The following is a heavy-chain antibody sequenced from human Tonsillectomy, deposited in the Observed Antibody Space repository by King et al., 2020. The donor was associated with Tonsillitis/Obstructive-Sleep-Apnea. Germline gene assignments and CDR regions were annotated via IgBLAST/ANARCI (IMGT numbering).Heavy chain of an antibody. V-gene: IGHV3-7*04. CDR1: RFTFSRYW. CDR2: IKHDGSEK. CDR3: ARDNYYGSGNYYNPLYYFDY. D-gene: IGHD3-10*01. Sequence: VQLVESGGGLVQPGGSLRLSCAASRFTFSRYWMSWVRQAPGKGLEWVANIKHDGSEKNYVDSVKGRFTISRDNAKTSLYLQMNSLRAEDTAVYYCARDNYYGSGNYYNPLYYFDYWGQGTLVTVSS. J-gene: IGHJ4*02.